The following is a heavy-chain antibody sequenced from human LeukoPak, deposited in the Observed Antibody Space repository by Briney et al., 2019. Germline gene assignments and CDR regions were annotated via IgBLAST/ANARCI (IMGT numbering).Heavy chain of an antibody. Sequence: PGGSLRLSCAASGFTFSSDAMNWVRQRPGKGLEWVSVISGSGDKTYYADSVKGRFTISRDNSKNTLYLQMNSLRAEDTAVYFCAKDRSLNGGNSNGYFDYWGQGTPVTVSS. J-gene: IGHJ4*02. CDR3: AKDRSLNGGNSNGYFDY. CDR2: ISGSGDKT. CDR1: GFTFSSDA. V-gene: IGHV3-23*01. D-gene: IGHD4-23*01.